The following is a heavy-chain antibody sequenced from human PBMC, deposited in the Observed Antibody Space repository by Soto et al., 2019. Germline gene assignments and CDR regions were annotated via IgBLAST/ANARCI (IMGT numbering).Heavy chain of an antibody. CDR3: ARYSEVRGVIGDFDY. CDR2: IWYDGSNK. Sequence: QVQLVESGGGVVQPGRSLRLSCAASGFTFSSYGMHWVRQAPGKGLEWVAVIWYDGSNKYYADSVKGRFTISRDNSKNTLYLQMNSLRAEDTAVYYCARYSEVRGVIGDFDYWGQGTLVTVSS. CDR1: GFTFSSYG. J-gene: IGHJ4*02. V-gene: IGHV3-33*01. D-gene: IGHD3-10*01.